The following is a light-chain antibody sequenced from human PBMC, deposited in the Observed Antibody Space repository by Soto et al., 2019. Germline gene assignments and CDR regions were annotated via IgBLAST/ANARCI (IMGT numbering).Light chain of an antibody. J-gene: IGKJ3*01. CDR2: KAS. CDR3: QHYNSYSFT. CDR1: QSITNW. V-gene: IGKV1-5*03. Sequence: DIQMTQSPSTLSASVGDRVTITCRASQSITNWLAWYQQKPGKATKLMIYKASSLEGGVPSRFSGSGSGTDFTLTISSLQPDDFATYYCQHYNSYSFTFGPGTKVAIK.